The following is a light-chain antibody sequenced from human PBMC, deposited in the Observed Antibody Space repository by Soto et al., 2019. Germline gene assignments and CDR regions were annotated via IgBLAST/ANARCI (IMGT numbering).Light chain of an antibody. CDR1: QSIISY. CDR3: QQIYSGPRT. V-gene: IGKV1-39*01. Sequence: DIQMTQSPSSLSASVGDRVTITCRSSQSIISYLNWYQQKAGKAPQLLIYAASSLQSGVPARFSGGGSGTDFTLTISSLQPEDSAIYYCQQIYSGPRTFGQGTKLEIK. CDR2: AAS. J-gene: IGKJ2*02.